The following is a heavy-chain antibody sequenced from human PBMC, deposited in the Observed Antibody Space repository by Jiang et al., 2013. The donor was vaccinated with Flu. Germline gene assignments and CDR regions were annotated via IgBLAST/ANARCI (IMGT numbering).Heavy chain of an antibody. CDR3: ARGRNDYGDSRAGIDI. V-gene: IGHV4-59*01. CDR1: GGYISHYS. D-gene: IGHD4-17*01. J-gene: IGHJ4*02. Sequence: GPGLVKPSETLSLTCSVSGGYISHYSWNWIRQPPGKALEWIGYISHSGSLNHNPSLESRVNISVDTSKNQFSLRLVSVTAADTAVYYCARGRNDYGDSRAGIDIWSQGTLVTVSS. CDR2: ISHSGSL.